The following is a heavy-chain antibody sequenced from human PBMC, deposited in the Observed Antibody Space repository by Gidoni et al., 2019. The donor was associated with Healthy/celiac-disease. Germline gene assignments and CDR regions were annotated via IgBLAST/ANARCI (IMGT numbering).Heavy chain of an antibody. D-gene: IGHD2-2*02. CDR2: IAYDGSKK. J-gene: IGHJ6*02. CDR3: ARDQGVPAAINPHYYYYYGMDV. V-gene: IGHV3-30*04. Sequence: QVQLVASGGGVVQPGRSLRLSCAASGFTFRSYAMHWFRQAPGKGLEWVAVIAYDGSKKYYADSVKGRFTISRDNSKNTLYLQMNSLRAEDTAVYYCARDQGVPAAINPHYYYYYGMDVWGQGTTVTVSS. CDR1: GFTFRSYA.